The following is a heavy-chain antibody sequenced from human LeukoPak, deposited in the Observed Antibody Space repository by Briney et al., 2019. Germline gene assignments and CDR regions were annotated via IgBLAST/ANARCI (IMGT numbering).Heavy chain of an antibody. CDR2: ISSSGSTI. D-gene: IGHD1-7*01. J-gene: IGHJ5*02. Sequence: PGGSLRLSCAASGFTFSDYYMSWIRQAPGKGLEWVSYISSSGSTIYYADSVKGRFTISRDNAKNSLYLQMNSLRAEDTAVYYCARASTTGTTGWFDPWGQGTLVTVSS. CDR3: ARASTTGTTGWFDP. CDR1: GFTFSDYY. V-gene: IGHV3-11*01.